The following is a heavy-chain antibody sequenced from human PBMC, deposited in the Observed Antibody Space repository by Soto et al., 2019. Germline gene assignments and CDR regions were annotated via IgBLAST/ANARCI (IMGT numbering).Heavy chain of an antibody. CDR3: XRGRPLLCFGDPYHFDY. CDR2: ISGICGST. J-gene: IGHJ4*02. CDR1: GFTFSSYA. D-gene: IGHD3-10*01. Sequence: GRSLRLSCAASGFTFSSYAMSWVRQAPVNGLEFVSVISGICGSTYCADSVKGRFTISRYNSKNTLYLQMNSLRADYTALYYFXRGRPLLCFGDPYHFDYWGQGTLVTVSS. V-gene: IGHV3-23*01.